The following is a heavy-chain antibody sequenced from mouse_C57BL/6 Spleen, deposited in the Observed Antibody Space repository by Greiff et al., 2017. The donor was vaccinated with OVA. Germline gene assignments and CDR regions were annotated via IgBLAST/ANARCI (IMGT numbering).Heavy chain of an antibody. CDR1: GFTFSSYA. Sequence: EVKVEESGGGLVKPGGSLKLSCAASGFTFSSYAMSWVRQTPEKRLEWVATISDGGSYTYYPDNVKGRFTISRDNAKNNLYLQMSHLKSEDTAMYYCAREDYYGSSPVAYWGQGTLVTVSA. CDR3: AREDYYGSSPVAY. J-gene: IGHJ3*01. D-gene: IGHD1-1*01. CDR2: ISDGGSYT. V-gene: IGHV5-4*01.